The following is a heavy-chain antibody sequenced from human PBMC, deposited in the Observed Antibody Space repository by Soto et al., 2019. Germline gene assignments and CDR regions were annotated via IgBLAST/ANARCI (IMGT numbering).Heavy chain of an antibody. Sequence: QVQLVESGGGVVQPGRSQRLSCAASGFTFSACAMHWVRQSPGKGLEWVAVISSDGSNYYYEDSVKGRFTISRDNSNKPLCVKGESRRAENTALYFCAKGVGTAMPAFLICLFDLRARGPLFTFPS. D-gene: IGHD2-21*02. CDR3: AKGVGTAMPAFLICLFDL. CDR2: ISSDGSNY. J-gene: IGHJ2*01. CDR1: GFTFSACA. V-gene: IGHV3-30*18.